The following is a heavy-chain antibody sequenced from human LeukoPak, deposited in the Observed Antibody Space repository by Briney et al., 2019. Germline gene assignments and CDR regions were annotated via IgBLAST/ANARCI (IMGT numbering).Heavy chain of an antibody. CDR1: GFTFGDYA. CDR2: IRSNTYGGTT. V-gene: IGHV3-49*04. CDR3: TRDSGYSFDY. Sequence: GGSLRLSCAVSGFTFGDYAMSWVRQAPGKGLEWVGFIRSNTYGGTTEHAASVKGRFTVSRDDSKSIAYLQMNSLKTEDTAVYYCTRDSGYSFDYWGQGTLVTVSS. D-gene: IGHD1-1*01. J-gene: IGHJ4*02.